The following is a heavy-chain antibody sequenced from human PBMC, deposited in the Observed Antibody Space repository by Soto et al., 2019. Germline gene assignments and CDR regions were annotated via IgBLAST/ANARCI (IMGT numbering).Heavy chain of an antibody. D-gene: IGHD6-13*01. V-gene: IGHV3-9*01. CDR3: VKDESINWYSGHFRH. CDR1: GFTFDDYA. CDR2: INWNSGSI. Sequence: SLRLSCAASGFTFDDYAMHWVRQVPGKGLEWVSGINWNSGSIGYGDSVKGRFAISRDNAKNSLHLQMNSLSAEDTAFYYCVKDESINWYSGHFRHWGQGTLVTVSS. J-gene: IGHJ1*01.